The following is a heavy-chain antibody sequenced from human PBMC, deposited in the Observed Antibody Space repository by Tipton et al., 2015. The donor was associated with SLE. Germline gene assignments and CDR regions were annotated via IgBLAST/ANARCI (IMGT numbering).Heavy chain of an antibody. CDR2: IYYSGST. J-gene: IGHJ2*01. CDR3: ARDSAVNFWYFDL. Sequence: TLSLTCSVSGASISNDGHYWSWIRHHPGKGLEWIGYIYYSGSTYYNPSLKSRLSISVDTSKNQFSLRLTSVTAADTAMYYCARDSAVNFWYFDLWGRGTLVTVSS. V-gene: IGHV4-31*03. CDR1: GASISNDGHY.